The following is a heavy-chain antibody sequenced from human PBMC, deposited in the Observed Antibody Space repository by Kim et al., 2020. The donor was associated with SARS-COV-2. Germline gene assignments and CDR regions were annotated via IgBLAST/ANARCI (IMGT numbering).Heavy chain of an antibody. D-gene: IGHD6-19*01. V-gene: IGHV1-18*01. CDR3: ARGGYLYSSGWYTVRVNSPLLDR. J-gene: IGHJ5*02. CDR1: GYTFTSYT. CDR2: ISSYNGNT. Sequence: ASVKVSCKASGYTFTSYTITWVRQAPGQGLEWMGWISSYNGNTNYAQKLQGRVTMTTDTSTSTAYMELRSLRSDDTAVYYCARGGYLYSSGWYTVRVNSPLLDRWGQGTLVTVSS.